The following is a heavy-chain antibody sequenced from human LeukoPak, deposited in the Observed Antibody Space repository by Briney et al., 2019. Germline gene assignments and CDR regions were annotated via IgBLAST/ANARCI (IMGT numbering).Heavy chain of an antibody. CDR3: ARDRGGGKPFDY. V-gene: IGHV3-48*03. CDR1: GFTFNSYE. J-gene: IGHJ4*02. CDR2: ISGGGETT. D-gene: IGHD3-16*01. Sequence: GGSLTLSCAASGFTFNSYEMNWVRQAPGKGLEWVSYISGGGETTYYADSVKGRFTIFRDNTKNSLFLQMNSLRAEDTAVYYCARDRGGGKPFDYWGQGTLVTVSS.